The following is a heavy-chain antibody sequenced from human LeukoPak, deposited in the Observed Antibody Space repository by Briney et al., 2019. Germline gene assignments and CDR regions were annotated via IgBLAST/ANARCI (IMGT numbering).Heavy chain of an antibody. CDR1: GYTFTGYY. V-gene: IGHV1-2*02. D-gene: IGHD6-13*01. Sequence: ASVKVSCKASGYTFTGYYMHWVRQAPGQGLEWMGWINPNSGGTNYAQKFQGRVTMTRDTSISTAYMELSRLRSDDTAVYYCARDQMTAAGTRSYYYYYMDVWGKGTTVTVSS. CDR2: INPNSGGT. CDR3: ARDQMTAAGTRSYYYYYMDV. J-gene: IGHJ6*03.